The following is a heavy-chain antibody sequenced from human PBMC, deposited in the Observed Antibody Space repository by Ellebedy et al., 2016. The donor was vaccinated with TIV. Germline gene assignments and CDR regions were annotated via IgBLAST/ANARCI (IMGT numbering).Heavy chain of an antibody. D-gene: IGHD3-9*01. Sequence: PGGSLRLSCAASGFTFSSYEMNWVRQAPGKGLEWVSYISTSGTTIYYADSVKGRFTITRDNAKRSLYLQMNSLRVEDTAVYYCARAGPVSERYFDFWGQGTLVTVSS. V-gene: IGHV3-48*03. J-gene: IGHJ4*02. CDR3: ARAGPVSERYFDF. CDR1: GFTFSSYE. CDR2: ISTSGTTI.